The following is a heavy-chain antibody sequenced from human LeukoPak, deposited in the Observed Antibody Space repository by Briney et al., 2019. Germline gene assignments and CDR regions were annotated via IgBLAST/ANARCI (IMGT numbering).Heavy chain of an antibody. Sequence: SQTLSLTCTVSGGSISSGGYYWSWIRQPPGKGLEWIGYIYHSGSTYYNPSLKSRVTISVDRSKNQFSLKLSSVTAADTAVYYCARDRWSRDIVVVPAARGDAFDIWGQGTMVTVSS. CDR2: IYHSGST. J-gene: IGHJ3*02. CDR1: GGSISSGGYY. V-gene: IGHV4-30-2*01. CDR3: ARDRWSRDIVVVPAARGDAFDI. D-gene: IGHD2-2*01.